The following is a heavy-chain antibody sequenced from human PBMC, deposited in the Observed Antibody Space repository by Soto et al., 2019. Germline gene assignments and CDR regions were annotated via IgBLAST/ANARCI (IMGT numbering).Heavy chain of an antibody. J-gene: IGHJ4*02. Sequence: GGSLRLSCAASGFTFSSYEMNWVRQAPGKGLEWVSYISSSGSTIYYADSVKGRFTISRDNAKNSLYLQMNSLRAEDTAVHYCARGGKGRSSDYWGQGTLVTVSS. V-gene: IGHV3-48*03. CDR1: GFTFSSYE. CDR2: ISSSGSTI. D-gene: IGHD3-16*01. CDR3: ARGGKGRSSDY.